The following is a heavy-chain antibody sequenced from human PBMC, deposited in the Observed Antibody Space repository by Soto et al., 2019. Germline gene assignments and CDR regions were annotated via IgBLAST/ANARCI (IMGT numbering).Heavy chain of an antibody. Sequence: TGGSLRLSCAASGFTFSSYAMSWVRQAPGKGLEWVSAISGSGGSTYYADSVKGRFTISRDNSKNTLYLQMNSLRAEDTAVYYCAKVIPPKDFWSGTKPHYYYGMDVWGQGTTVTVSS. D-gene: IGHD3-3*01. CDR3: AKVIPPKDFWSGTKPHYYYGMDV. J-gene: IGHJ6*02. CDR1: GFTFSSYA. V-gene: IGHV3-23*01. CDR2: ISGSGGST.